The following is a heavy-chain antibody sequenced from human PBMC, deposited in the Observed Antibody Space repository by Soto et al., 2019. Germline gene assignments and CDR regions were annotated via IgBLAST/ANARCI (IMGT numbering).Heavy chain of an antibody. J-gene: IGHJ4*02. D-gene: IGHD1-26*01. CDR1: GFTFSSYW. CDR3: ATSAGAPGNY. V-gene: IGHV3-7*01. CDR2: IKGDGSHK. Sequence: PGGSLRLSCAASGFTFSSYWMSWVRQAPGKGLEWVANIKGDGSHKYYVDSVKGRFTISRDNAKNSLYLQMNSLRVEDTAVYYCATSAGAPGNYWGQGTLVTVSS.